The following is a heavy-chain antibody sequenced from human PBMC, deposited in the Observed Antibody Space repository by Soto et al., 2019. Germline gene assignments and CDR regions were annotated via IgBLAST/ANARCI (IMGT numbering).Heavy chain of an antibody. CDR1: GGSISSYY. J-gene: IGHJ4*02. CDR3: ARIGFGSGGVPY. CDR2: IYYSGST. D-gene: IGHD3-10*01. V-gene: IGHV4-59*01. Sequence: PSETLSLTCTVSGGSISSYYWSWIRQPPGKGLEWIGYIYYSGSTNYNPSLKSRVTISVDTSKNQFSLKLSSVTAADTAVYYCARIGFGSGGVPYWGQGTLVTVSS.